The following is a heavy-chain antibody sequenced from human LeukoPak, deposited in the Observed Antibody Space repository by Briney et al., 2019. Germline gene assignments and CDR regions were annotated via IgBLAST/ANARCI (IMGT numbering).Heavy chain of an antibody. J-gene: IGHJ4*02. D-gene: IGHD6-13*01. V-gene: IGHV3-21*04. Sequence: GGSLRLSCAASGFTFSSYSMNWVRQAPGKGLEWVSSISSSSSYIYYADSVKGRFTISRDNAKNSLYLQMNSLRAEDTALYYCAKASSSWYWDCWGQGALVTVSS. CDR2: ISSSSSYI. CDR3: AKASSSWYWDC. CDR1: GFTFSSYS.